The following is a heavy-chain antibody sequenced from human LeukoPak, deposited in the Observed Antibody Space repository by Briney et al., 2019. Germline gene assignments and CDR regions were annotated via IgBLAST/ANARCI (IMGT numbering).Heavy chain of an antibody. V-gene: IGHV4-39*01. CDR1: GGSITSGDYR. CDR3: ARQFDY. J-gene: IGHJ4*02. Sequence: SETLSLTCSVSGGSITSGDYRWGWNRQSPGKGLEWIGSFYNRGSPYYNPSLKSRVTISLDTSKNQFSLKLTSVTAADTAIYYCARQFDYGGPGTLVTVSS. CDR2: FYNRGSP.